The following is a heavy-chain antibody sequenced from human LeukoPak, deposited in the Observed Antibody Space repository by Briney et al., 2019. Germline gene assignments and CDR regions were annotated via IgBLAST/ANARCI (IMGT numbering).Heavy chain of an antibody. J-gene: IGHJ3*02. V-gene: IGHV3-48*02. CDR1: GFTLSTYT. CDR3: AREYRSSSGRAFDI. D-gene: IGHD6-6*01. CDR2: ISSSSSTI. Sequence: GGSLRLSCAASGFTLSTYTMNWVRQAPGKGLEWFSYISSSSSTIYYAHSVQGRFTISRDNAKNSLYLQMNSLRDEDTAVYFCAREYRSSSGRAFDIWGQGTMVTVSS.